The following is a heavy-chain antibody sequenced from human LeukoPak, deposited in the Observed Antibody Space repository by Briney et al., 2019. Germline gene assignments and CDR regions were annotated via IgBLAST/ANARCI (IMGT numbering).Heavy chain of an antibody. CDR2: MNPNSGNT. Sequence: ASVKVSCKASGYTFTSYDINWVRQATGQGLEWMGWMNPNSGNTGYAQKFQGRVTMTRNTSMSTAYMELSSLRSEDTAVYYCARGRIAARPRGRYFDYWGQGTLVTVSS. CDR1: GYTFTSYD. V-gene: IGHV1-8*01. CDR3: ARGRIAARPRGRYFDY. D-gene: IGHD6-6*01. J-gene: IGHJ4*02.